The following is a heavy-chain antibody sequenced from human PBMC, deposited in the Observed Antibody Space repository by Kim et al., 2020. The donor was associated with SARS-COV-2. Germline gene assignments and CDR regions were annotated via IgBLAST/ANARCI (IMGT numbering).Heavy chain of an antibody. J-gene: IGHJ3*02. CDR3: ARREYSSSWYEGDAFDI. CDR2: IIPILGIA. Sequence: SVKVSCKASGGTFSSYAISWVRQAPGQGLEWMGRIIPILGIANYAQKFQGRVTITADKSTSTAYMELSSLRSEDTAVYYCARREYSSSWYEGDAFDIWGQGTMVTVSS. V-gene: IGHV1-69*04. D-gene: IGHD6-13*01. CDR1: GGTFSSYA.